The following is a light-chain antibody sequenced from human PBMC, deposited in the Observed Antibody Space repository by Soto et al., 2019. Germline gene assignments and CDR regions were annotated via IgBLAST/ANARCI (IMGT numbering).Light chain of an antibody. V-gene: IGKV3-20*01. Sequence: EIVLTQSPGTLSLSPGERATLSCRASQAISSTSSAWYHHTPGKTPRLLIYGSSSSATGLPDRFSGSGSGTEFTLTINRLEPEDFAVYYCQRYSSSPRTFGEGTKVESK. CDR3: QRYSSSPRT. CDR2: GSS. CDR1: QAISSTS. J-gene: IGKJ1*01.